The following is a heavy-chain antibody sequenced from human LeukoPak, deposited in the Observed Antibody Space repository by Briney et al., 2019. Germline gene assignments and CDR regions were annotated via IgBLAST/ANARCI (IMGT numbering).Heavy chain of an antibody. CDR2: ISGSGGST. CDR3: AKKWGVGTTTLDYFDY. D-gene: IGHD1-26*01. V-gene: IGHV3-23*01. CDR1: GFTFSNYA. Sequence: GRSLRLSCAASGFTFSNYAMSWVRQAPGEGLEWVSGISGSGGSTYYADSVKGRFTISRDNSKSTLYLQMNSLTDEDTAVYYCAKKWGVGTTTLDYFDYWGQGTLVTVSS. J-gene: IGHJ4*02.